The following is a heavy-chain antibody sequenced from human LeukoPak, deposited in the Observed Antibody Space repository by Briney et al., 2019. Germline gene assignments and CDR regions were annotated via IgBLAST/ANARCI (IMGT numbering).Heavy chain of an antibody. CDR3: ARDLGIAARPDY. V-gene: IGHV4-38-2*02. D-gene: IGHD6-6*01. Sequence: ASETLSLTCTVSGYSISSGYYWGWIRQPPGKGLEWIGEINHSGSTNYNPSLKSRVTISVDTSKNQFSLKLSSVTAADTAVYYCARDLGIAARPDYWGQGTLVTVSS. CDR2: INHSGST. J-gene: IGHJ4*02. CDR1: GYSISSGYY.